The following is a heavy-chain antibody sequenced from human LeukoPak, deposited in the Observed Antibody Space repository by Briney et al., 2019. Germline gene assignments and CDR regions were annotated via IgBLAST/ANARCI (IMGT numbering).Heavy chain of an antibody. CDR2: INAGNGNT. J-gene: IGHJ3*02. V-gene: IGHV1-3*01. CDR1: GYTFTGYA. Sequence: ASVKVSCKASGYTFTGYAMHWVRQAPGQRLEWMGWINAGNGNTKYSQKFQGRVTITRDTSASTAYMELSSLRSEDTAVYYCARHPHYGDYGDAFDIWGQGTMVTVSS. CDR3: ARHPHYGDYGDAFDI. D-gene: IGHD4-17*01.